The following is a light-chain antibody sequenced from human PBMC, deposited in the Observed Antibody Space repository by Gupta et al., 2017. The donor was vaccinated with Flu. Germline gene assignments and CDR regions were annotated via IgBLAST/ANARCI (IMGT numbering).Light chain of an antibody. Sequence: SSVLTQPPSVSVAPGQTARITCGGDNIITKSVHWYQQKPGQAPALVVYDDRARPSGIPERFSGSNSGNPATLTISRVEAGDEAEYYCQGWDDSSDHPVFGGGTKLTVL. V-gene: IGLV3-21*02. CDR3: QGWDDSSDHPV. CDR1: NIITKS. J-gene: IGLJ3*02. CDR2: DDR.